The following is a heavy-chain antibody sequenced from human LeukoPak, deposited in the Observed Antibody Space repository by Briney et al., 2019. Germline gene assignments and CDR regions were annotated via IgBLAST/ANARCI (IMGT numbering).Heavy chain of an antibody. CDR3: ARGLVGSAYDFDY. CDR1: GYTITDYY. V-gene: IGHV1-2*02. D-gene: IGHD5-12*01. CDR2: ISPSSGGT. J-gene: IGHJ4*02. Sequence: ASVKVSCKSSGYTITDYYIHWVRQAPGQGLEWMGWISPSSGGTNYAQNFQGRVTLTRDTSIRTVYMELSSLRSDDTAVYYCARGLVGSAYDFDYWGQGTLVPVSS.